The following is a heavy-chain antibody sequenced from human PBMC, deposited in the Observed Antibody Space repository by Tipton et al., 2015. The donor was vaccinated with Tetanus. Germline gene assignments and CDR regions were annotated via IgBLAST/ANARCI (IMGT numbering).Heavy chain of an antibody. CDR2: IKNKADGGTT. J-gene: IGHJ4*02. CDR1: GLFFKNAW. V-gene: IGHV3-15*07. D-gene: IGHD3-16*01. Sequence: SLRLSCATSGLFFKNAWMNWVRQAPGKGLEWVGRIKNKADGGTTDYSARVKDRFSISRDDSKDTLFLQMNSLKTEDTAVYYCTTSGPGASGGDYWGQGTLVTVSA. CDR3: TTSGPGASGGDY.